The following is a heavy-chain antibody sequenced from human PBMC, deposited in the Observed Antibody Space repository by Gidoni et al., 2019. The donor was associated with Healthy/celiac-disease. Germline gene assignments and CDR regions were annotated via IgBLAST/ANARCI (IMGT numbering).Heavy chain of an antibody. CDR3: AKDKGYCTGGVCSSYYYYGMDV. V-gene: IGHV3-9*01. CDR2: ISWNSGSI. D-gene: IGHD2-8*02. Sequence: EVQLVESGGGLVQPGRSLRLSCAASGFTFDDYAMHWVRQAPGKGLEWVSGISWNSGSIGYADSVKGRFTISRDNAKNSLYLQMNSLRAEDTALYYCAKDKGYCTGGVCSSYYYYGMDVWGQGTTVTVSS. J-gene: IGHJ6*02. CDR1: GFTFDDYA.